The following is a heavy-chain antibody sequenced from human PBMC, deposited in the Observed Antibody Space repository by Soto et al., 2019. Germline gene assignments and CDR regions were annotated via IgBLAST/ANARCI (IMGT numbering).Heavy chain of an antibody. D-gene: IGHD3-22*01. CDR3: ARDMNYDRSDYHSTYDAFDI. CDR2: ISTRSSYT. J-gene: IGHJ3*02. CDR1: GFTFSDYY. Sequence: GGSLRLSCAASGFTFSDYYMSWIRQAPGKGLEWVSYISTRSSYTNYADSVKGRFTISRDNAKNSLYLQMNSLRAEDTAVYYCARDMNYDRSDYHSTYDAFDIWGQGTVVTVSS. V-gene: IGHV3-11*06.